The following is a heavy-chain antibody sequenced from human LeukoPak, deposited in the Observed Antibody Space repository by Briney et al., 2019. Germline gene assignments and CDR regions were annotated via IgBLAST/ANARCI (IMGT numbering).Heavy chain of an antibody. CDR2: ISYDGSNK. D-gene: IGHD4-17*01. CDR3: ARDGTDYGDYVRCFDY. Sequence: GGSLRLSCAASGFTFSSYAMHWVRQAPGKGLEWVAVISYDGSNKYYADSVKGRFTISRDNSKNTLYLQMNSLRAEDTAVYYCARDGTDYGDYVRCFDYWGQGTLVAVSS. V-gene: IGHV3-30-3*01. J-gene: IGHJ4*02. CDR1: GFTFSSYA.